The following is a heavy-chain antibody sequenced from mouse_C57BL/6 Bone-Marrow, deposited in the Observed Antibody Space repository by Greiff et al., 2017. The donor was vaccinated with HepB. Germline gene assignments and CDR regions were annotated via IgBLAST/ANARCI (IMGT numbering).Heavy chain of an antibody. CDR3: TRLVITTVVATPFYWYFDV. Sequence: EVKVVESGEGLVKPGGSLKLSCAASGFTFSSYAMSWVRQTPEKRLEWVAYISSGGDYIYYADTVKGRFTISRDNARNTLYLQMSSLKSEDTAMYYCTRLVITTVVATPFYWYFDVGGTGTTVTVSS. D-gene: IGHD1-1*01. J-gene: IGHJ1*03. V-gene: IGHV5-9-1*02. CDR2: ISSGGDYI. CDR1: GFTFSSYA.